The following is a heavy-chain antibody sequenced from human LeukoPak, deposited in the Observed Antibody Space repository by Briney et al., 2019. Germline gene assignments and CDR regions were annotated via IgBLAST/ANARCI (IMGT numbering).Heavy chain of an antibody. CDR2: ISDSGDST. CDR3: AKYAVVGTPFFDY. Sequence: PGGSLRLSCAASGFTFSSHAMSWVRRAPGKGLEGVSAISDSGDSTYYADSVKGRFTISRDNSKNTLYLQMSSLRAEDTAVYYCAKYAVVGTPFFDYWGQGTLVTISS. CDR1: GFTFSSHA. D-gene: IGHD2-15*01. V-gene: IGHV3-23*01. J-gene: IGHJ4*02.